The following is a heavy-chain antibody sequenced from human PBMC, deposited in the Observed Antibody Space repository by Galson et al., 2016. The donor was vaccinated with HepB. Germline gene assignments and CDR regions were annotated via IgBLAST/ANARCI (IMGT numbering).Heavy chain of an antibody. CDR1: GYSFSTYW. J-gene: IGHJ3*02. D-gene: IGHD2-2*01. CDR3: ARPRVDCSSTNCYLTCVN. Sequence: QSGAEVKQPGESLKISCTGSGYSFSTYWIGWVRQTPGKGLEWTGMIYPGDSDTRYSPSFHGQVTISADKSIGTAYLQWSSLKASDTAMYYCARPRVDCSSTNCYLTCVNWGQGTMVTVSS. V-gene: IGHV5-51*01. CDR2: IYPGDSDT.